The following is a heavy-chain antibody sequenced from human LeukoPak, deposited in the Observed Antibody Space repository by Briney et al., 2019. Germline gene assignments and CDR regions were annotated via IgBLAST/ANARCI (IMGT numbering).Heavy chain of an antibody. CDR3: ARDVSKASVGTSYGMDV. J-gene: IGHJ6*02. CDR1: GFTLSDYY. Sequence: PGGSLRLSCAASGFTLSDYYMSWIRQAPGKGLEWVSYISSRATTMYYADSVKGRFTISRDSARNSLYLQMDSLRAEDTVVYYCARDVSKASVGTSYGMDVWGQGTTVTVSS. D-gene: IGHD6-13*01. CDR2: ISSRATTM. V-gene: IGHV3-11*01.